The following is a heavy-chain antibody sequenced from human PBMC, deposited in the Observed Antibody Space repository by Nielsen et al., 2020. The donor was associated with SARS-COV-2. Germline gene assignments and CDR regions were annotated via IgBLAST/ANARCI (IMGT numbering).Heavy chain of an antibody. V-gene: IGHV3-53*04. CDR1: GFSVSTKY. CDR2: IVSGGST. J-gene: IGHJ6*02. Sequence: ESLKISCAASGFSVSTKYMNWVRQAPGKGLEWVSVIVSGGSTYYADSVKGRFVIFRHTSQNMIYLQMNSLRPEDTAVYYCARGSGYSSGPSEVWGQGTTVTVSS. CDR3: ARGSGYSSGPSEV. D-gene: IGHD6-19*01.